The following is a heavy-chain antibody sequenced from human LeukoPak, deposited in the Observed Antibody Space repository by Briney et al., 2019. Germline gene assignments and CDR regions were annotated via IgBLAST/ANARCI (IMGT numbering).Heavy chain of an antibody. V-gene: IGHV4-31*03. CDR3: ARVRPGAYYDFWSGYYIESWFDP. CDR2: IYYSGST. D-gene: IGHD3-3*01. CDR1: GGSISSGGYY. Sequence: PSETLSLTCTVSGGSISSGGYYWSWIRQHPGKGLEWIGYIYYSGSTYYNPSLKSRVTISVDTSKNQFSLKLSSVTAADTAVYYCARVRPGAYYDFWSGYYIESWFDPWGQGTLVTVSS. J-gene: IGHJ5*02.